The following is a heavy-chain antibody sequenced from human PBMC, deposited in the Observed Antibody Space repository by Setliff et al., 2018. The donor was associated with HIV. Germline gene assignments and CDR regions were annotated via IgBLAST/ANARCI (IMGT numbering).Heavy chain of an antibody. CDR1: GFTFSGHS. D-gene: IGHD3-16*02. V-gene: IGHV3-48*04. CDR2: IISNGNTK. Sequence: HPGGSLRLSCAASGFTFSGHSMNWVRQAPGKGLEWISYIISNGNTKYYADSVKGRFTISRDNAKNSLYPQMNSLRAEDTAVYYCARDRIIGRGYTIRYYYMDVWGKGTTVTVSS. J-gene: IGHJ6*03. CDR3: ARDRIIGRGYTIRYYYMDV.